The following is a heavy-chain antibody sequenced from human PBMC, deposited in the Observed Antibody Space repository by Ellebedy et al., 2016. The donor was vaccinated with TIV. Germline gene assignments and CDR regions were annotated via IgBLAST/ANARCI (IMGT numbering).Heavy chain of an antibody. CDR1: GDSITTYY. CDR2: IYDLLSP. V-gene: IGHV4-59*12. D-gene: IGHD2-2*01. Sequence: MPSETLSLTCSVSGDSITTYYWTWIFLLPAKGLEWIGYIYDLLSPKYNPSLRCRFTMSVDVSKNQFSLNLNAVTAADTAVYYCARGGGSAMDPHYFDSWGQGTLVTVSS. CDR3: ARGGGSAMDPHYFDS. J-gene: IGHJ4*02.